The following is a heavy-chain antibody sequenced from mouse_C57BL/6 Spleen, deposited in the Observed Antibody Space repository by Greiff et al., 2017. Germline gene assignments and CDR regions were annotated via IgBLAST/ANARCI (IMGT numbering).Heavy chain of an antibody. Sequence: EVMLVESGEGLVKPGGSLKLSCAASGFTFSSYAMSWVRQTPEKRLEWVAYISSGGDYFYYADTVKGRFTISRDNARNTLYLQMSSLKSEDTAMYYCTRVYYGNYGAYWGQGTLVTVSA. CDR3: TRVYYGNYGAY. D-gene: IGHD2-1*01. J-gene: IGHJ3*01. CDR2: ISSGGDYF. CDR1: GFTFSSYA. V-gene: IGHV5-9-1*02.